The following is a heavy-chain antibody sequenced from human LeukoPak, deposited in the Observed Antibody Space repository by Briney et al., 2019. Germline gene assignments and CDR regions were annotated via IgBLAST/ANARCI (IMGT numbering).Heavy chain of an antibody. D-gene: IGHD6-13*01. V-gene: IGHV3-30-3*01. CDR2: ISYDGSNK. J-gene: IGHJ4*02. CDR1: GFTFSSYA. CDR3: ARGLPLIAAAQIPF. Sequence: PGGSLRLSCAASGFTFSSYAMHWVRQAPGKGLEWVAVISYDGSNKYYADSVKGRFTISRDNSKNTLYLQMNSLRAEDTAVYYCARGLPLIAAAQIPFWGQGTLVTVSS.